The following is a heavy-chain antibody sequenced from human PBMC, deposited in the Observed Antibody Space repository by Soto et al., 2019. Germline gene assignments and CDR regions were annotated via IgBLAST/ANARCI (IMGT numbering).Heavy chain of an antibody. CDR2: IYPGDSDT. CDR1: GYSFAGYW. V-gene: IGHV5-51*01. J-gene: IGHJ3*01. CDR3: ARLPGVRGVFDGFNV. Sequence: LKISCKGSGYSFAGYWIGWVRQMPGKGLDWMGVIYPGDSDTRYSPSFHGQVTISADKSISTAYLQWSSLKASDTAMYFCARLPGVRGVFDGFNVWGQGTMVTASS. D-gene: IGHD3-10*01.